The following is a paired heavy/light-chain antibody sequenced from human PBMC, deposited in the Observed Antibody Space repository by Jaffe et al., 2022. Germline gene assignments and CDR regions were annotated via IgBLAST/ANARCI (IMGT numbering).Light chain of an antibody. Sequence: DVVMTQSPLSLPVTLGQPASISCRSSHSLVHNDGETYLDWFQQRPGQSPRRLIYKVSNRDPGVPDRFGGSGSGTDFTMQISRVEAEDVGVYYCMQGRHWPPTFGQGTRLEIK. V-gene: IGKV2-30*02. CDR2: KVS. CDR1: HSLVHNDGETY. CDR3: MQGRHWPPT. J-gene: IGKJ5*01.
Heavy chain of an antibody. Sequence: EVQLLESGGGLVQPGESLRLSCAASGFIFSNYAMTWVRQAPGKGLEWVSTVSGSGANTYYAGSVKGRFTISRDNSKNTLYMQMNSLRAEDTAVYYCTSIVRITQLVQWPMDCWGQGTLVTVSS. CDR3: TSIVRITQLVQWPMDC. J-gene: IGHJ4*02. V-gene: IGHV3-23*01. D-gene: IGHD6-19*01. CDR1: GFIFSNYA. CDR2: VSGSGANT.